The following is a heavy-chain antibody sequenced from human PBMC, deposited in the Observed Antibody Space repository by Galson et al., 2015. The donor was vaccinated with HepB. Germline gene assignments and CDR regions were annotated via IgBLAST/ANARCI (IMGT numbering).Heavy chain of an antibody. J-gene: IGHJ4*02. CDR2: ISGSGDFI. Sequence: SLRLSCAASGFSFSRYEMNWVRQAPGKGLEWVSYISGSGDFIFYADSVKGRFTISRDNAKNSLYLQMNSLRAGDTAVYYCARIRVSGDYDFWSGFYIPDDYWGQGTLVTVSS. CDR3: ARIRVSGDYDFWSGFYIPDDY. V-gene: IGHV3-48*03. CDR1: GFSFSRYE. D-gene: IGHD3-3*01.